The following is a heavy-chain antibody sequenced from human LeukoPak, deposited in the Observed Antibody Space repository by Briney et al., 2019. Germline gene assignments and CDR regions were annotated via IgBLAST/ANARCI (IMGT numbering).Heavy chain of an antibody. CDR2: ISWNGGST. V-gene: IGHV3-20*04. CDR1: GFTFGDYG. D-gene: IGHD4-23*01. CDR3: ARARDHGGNAIFFDY. J-gene: IGHJ4*02. Sequence: RSGGSLRLSCAASGFTFGDYGMSWVRQVPGKGLEWVSGISWNGGSTDYADSVKDRFTVSRDNAKSSLLLQMNSLRAEDTALYYCARARDHGGNAIFFDYWGQGTLVTVSS.